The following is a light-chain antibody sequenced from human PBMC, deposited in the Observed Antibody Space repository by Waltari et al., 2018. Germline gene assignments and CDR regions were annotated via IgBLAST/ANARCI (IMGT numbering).Light chain of an antibody. CDR1: QTVVSRY. J-gene: IGKJ2*03. V-gene: IGKV3-20*01. CDR3: QQYGNSPLFS. CDR2: VGS. Sequence: EIELTQSPGTLSLSPGETATLSCRASQTVVSRYFAWYRHKRGQAPNLLIFVGSRRAADIPDRFSGSGSGTDFTLTISNLEPEDSAIYYCQQYGNSPLFSFGPGTKLEIK.